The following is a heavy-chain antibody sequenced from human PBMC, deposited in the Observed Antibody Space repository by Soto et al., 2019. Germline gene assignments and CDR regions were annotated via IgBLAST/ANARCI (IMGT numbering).Heavy chain of an antibody. J-gene: IGHJ5*02. Sequence: SETLSLTCAFYGGSFRGYYWSWIRQPPGKGLEWIGEINHRGSTNYNPSLKSRVTLSVDTSKNQFSLTLSSVTAADTAVYYCARGADYSGGSCGSWFDPWGQGTLVTVSS. D-gene: IGHD2-15*01. CDR3: ARGADYSGGSCGSWFDP. CDR2: INHRGST. V-gene: IGHV4-34*01. CDR1: GGSFRGYY.